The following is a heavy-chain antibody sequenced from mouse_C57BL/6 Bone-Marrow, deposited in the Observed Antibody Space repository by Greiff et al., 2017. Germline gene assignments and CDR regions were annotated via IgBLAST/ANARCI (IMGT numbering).Heavy chain of an antibody. Sequence: EVKLVESGGGLVKPGGSLKLSCAASGFTFSDYGMHWVRQAPEKGLEWVAYISSGSSTIYYADTVKGRFTISRDNAKNTLFLQMTSLRSEDTAMYYCARGDGYPCYAMDYWGQGTSVTVSS. CDR1: GFTFSDYG. CDR2: ISSGSSTI. D-gene: IGHD2-3*01. CDR3: ARGDGYPCYAMDY. V-gene: IGHV5-17*01. J-gene: IGHJ4*01.